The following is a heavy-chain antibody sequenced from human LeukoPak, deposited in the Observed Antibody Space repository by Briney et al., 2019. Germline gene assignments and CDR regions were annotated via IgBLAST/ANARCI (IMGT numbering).Heavy chain of an antibody. J-gene: IGHJ4*02. Sequence: GGSLRLSCVASGVTLSNYAMSWARQAPGKGLEWVSGISSSGSGGNTYYADSVKGRFTISRDSCRNTLFLHRNTLRAEDTAIYYCAKVRVFHNEYDYWGQGTLVTVSS. CDR3: AKVRVFHNEYDY. V-gene: IGHV3-23*01. CDR1: GVTLSNYA. CDR2: ISSSGSGGNT. D-gene: IGHD6-13*01.